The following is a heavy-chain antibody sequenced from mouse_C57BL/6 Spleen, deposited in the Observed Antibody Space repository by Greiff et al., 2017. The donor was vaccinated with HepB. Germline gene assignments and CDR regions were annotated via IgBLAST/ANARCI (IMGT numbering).Heavy chain of an antibody. J-gene: IGHJ2*01. CDR1: GYAFSSSW. CDR3: APYYFDY. CDR2: IYPGDGDT. V-gene: IGHV1-82*01. Sequence: QVQLQQSGPELVKPGASVKISCKASGYAFSSSWMNWVKQRPGKGLEWIGRIYPGDGDTNYNGKFKGKATLTADKSSSTAYMQLSSLTSEDSAVYFCAPYYFDYWGQGTTLTVSS.